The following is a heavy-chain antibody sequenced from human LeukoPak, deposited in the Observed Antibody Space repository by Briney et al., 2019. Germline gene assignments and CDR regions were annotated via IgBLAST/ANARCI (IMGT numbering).Heavy chain of an antibody. J-gene: IGHJ6*02. CDR2: ISGSGGST. Sequence: GGSLRLSCAASGFTFSSYAMSWVRQAPGKGLEWVSPISGSGGSTYYADSVKGRFTISRDNSKNTLYLQMNSLRAEDTAVYYCARGTPSSSGWLYYGMDVWGQGTTVTVSS. CDR3: ARGTPSSSGWLYYGMDV. V-gene: IGHV3-23*01. D-gene: IGHD6-19*01. CDR1: GFTFSSYA.